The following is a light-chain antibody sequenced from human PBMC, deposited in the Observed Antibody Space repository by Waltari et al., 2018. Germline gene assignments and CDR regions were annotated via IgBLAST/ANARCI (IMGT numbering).Light chain of an antibody. Sequence: EIVLTQSPATLSLSPGERATLSCRASQSVSSYLAWYQQKPAQAPRLLIYDASNRPTGIPARCRGSASETDFTLTISRLEPEDFAGYYCPQRSNFGQGTRLEIK. CDR1: QSVSSY. CDR2: DAS. V-gene: IGKV3-11*01. CDR3: PQRSN. J-gene: IGKJ5*01.